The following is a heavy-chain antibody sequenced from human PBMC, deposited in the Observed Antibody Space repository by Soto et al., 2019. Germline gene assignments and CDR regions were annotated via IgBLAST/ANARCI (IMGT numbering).Heavy chain of an antibody. CDR2: ISGSGDST. Sequence: VQLLESWGGLVQPGGSLRLSCAVSGLTFSSYAMTWVRQAPGKGLEWVSAISGSGDSTYYADSVKGRFTISRDNSENILYVQMNSLRVEDTAVYYCTKGRGPSYYYGMDVWGQGTTVTVSS. V-gene: IGHV3-23*01. J-gene: IGHJ6*02. CDR3: TKGRGPSYYYGMDV. CDR1: GLTFSSYA.